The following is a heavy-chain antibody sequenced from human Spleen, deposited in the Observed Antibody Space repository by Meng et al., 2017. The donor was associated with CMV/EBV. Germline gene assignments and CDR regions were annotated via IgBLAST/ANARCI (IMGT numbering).Heavy chain of an antibody. J-gene: IGHJ3*02. D-gene: IGHD2-2*01. CDR1: GGTFSSYA. CDR3: ASKGSSTSCLGAFDI. V-gene: IGHV1-69*10. Sequence: SVKVSCKASGGTFSSYAISWVRQAPGQGLEWMGGIIPILGIANYAQKFQGRVTITADKSTSTAYMELSSLRSEDTAVYYCASKGSSTSCLGAFDIWGQGTMVTVSS. CDR2: IIPILGIA.